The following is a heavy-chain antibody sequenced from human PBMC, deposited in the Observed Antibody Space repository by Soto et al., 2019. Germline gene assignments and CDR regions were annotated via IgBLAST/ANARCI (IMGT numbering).Heavy chain of an antibody. V-gene: IGHV3-21*01. CDR3: ARVDDSSGYYYPAFDY. D-gene: IGHD3-22*01. Sequence: GGSLRLSCAASGFTFSSYSMNWVRQAPGKGLEWVSSISSSSSYIYYADSVKGRFTISRDNSKNTLYLQMNSLRAEDTAVYYCARVDDSSGYYYPAFDYWGQGTRVTVS. J-gene: IGHJ4*02. CDR1: GFTFSSYS. CDR2: ISSSSSYI.